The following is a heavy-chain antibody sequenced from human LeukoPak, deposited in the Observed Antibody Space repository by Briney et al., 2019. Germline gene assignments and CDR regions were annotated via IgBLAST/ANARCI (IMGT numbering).Heavy chain of an antibody. J-gene: IGHJ3*02. V-gene: IGHV3-48*01. CDR1: GFTFSSYS. D-gene: IGHD2-2*01. CDR2: ISSSSSTI. Sequence: GGSLRLSCAASGFTFSSYSMNWVRQAPGKGLEWVSYISSSSSTIYYADSVKGRFTISRDNAKNSLYLQMNSLRAEDTAVYYCARDTVVVPAAADAFDIWGQGTMVTVSS. CDR3: ARDTVVVPAAADAFDI.